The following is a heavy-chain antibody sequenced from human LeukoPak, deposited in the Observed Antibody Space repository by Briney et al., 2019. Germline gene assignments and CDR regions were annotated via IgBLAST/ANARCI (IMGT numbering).Heavy chain of an antibody. J-gene: IGHJ3*02. V-gene: IGHV3-21*01. CDR1: GFTFSTYN. D-gene: IGHD3-22*01. CDR3: ARENSDYYDSSRNDAFDI. Sequence: GSLRLSCAASGFTFSTYNMNWDRQAPGKGLEWVSSITTTSNYIYYADSVKGRFTISGDNAKNSLYLQMNSLRAEDTAVYYCARENSDYYDSSRNDAFDIWGQGTMVTVSS. CDR2: ITTTSNYI.